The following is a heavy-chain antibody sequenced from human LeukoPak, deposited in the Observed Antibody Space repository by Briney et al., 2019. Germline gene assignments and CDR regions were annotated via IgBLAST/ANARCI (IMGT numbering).Heavy chain of an antibody. CDR2: ISSSGSTI. CDR3: AAIAAAGTFPYYYYMDV. CDR1: GFTFSSYE. J-gene: IGHJ6*03. Sequence: PGGSLRLSCAASGFTFSSYEMNWVRRAPGKGLEWVSYISSSGSTIYYADSVKGRFTISRDNAKNSLYLQMNSLRAEDTAVYYCAAIAAAGTFPYYYYMDVWGKGTTVTVSS. D-gene: IGHD6-13*01. V-gene: IGHV3-48*03.